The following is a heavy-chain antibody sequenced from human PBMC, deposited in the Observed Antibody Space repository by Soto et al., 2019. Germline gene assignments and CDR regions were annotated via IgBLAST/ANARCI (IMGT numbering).Heavy chain of an antibody. CDR2: IYYTGNT. CDR3: ARDVNRWELRGFFDP. CDR1: GGSIVDYY. Sequence: SETLSLTCIVSGGSIVDYYWSWIRQPPGKGLEWIGFIYYTGNTRYNPSLGSRVTISLDTSKNQFSLKLTSATAADTAFYYCARDVNRWELRGFFDPWGRGALVTVSS. J-gene: IGHJ5*02. V-gene: IGHV4-59*01. D-gene: IGHD1-7*01.